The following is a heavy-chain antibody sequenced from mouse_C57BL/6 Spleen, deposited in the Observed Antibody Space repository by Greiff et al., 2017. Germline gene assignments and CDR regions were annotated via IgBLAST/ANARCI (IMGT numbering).Heavy chain of an antibody. Sequence: DVMLVESGGGLVKPGGSLKLSCAASGFTFSDYGMHWVRQAPEKGLEWVAYISSGSSTIYYADTVKGRFTISRDNAKNTLFLQMTSLRSEDTAMYYCARYYGNYVYAMDYWGQGTSVTVSS. V-gene: IGHV5-17*01. D-gene: IGHD2-1*01. CDR2: ISSGSSTI. J-gene: IGHJ4*01. CDR1: GFTFSDYG. CDR3: ARYYGNYVYAMDY.